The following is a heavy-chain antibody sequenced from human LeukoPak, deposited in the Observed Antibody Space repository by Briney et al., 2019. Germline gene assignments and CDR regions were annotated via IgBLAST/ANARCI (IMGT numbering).Heavy chain of an antibody. V-gene: IGHV4-34*01. CDR2: INHSGST. D-gene: IGHD3-16*01. J-gene: IGHJ4*02. CDR1: GGSFSGYY. Sequence: KPSETLSLTCAVDGGSFSGYYWSWIRQPPGKGQEWIGEINHSGSTNYNPTLKSRVTISVDTSKDQFSLKLSSVTAADTAVYYCARLGAEAAPAYYFDYWGQGTLVTVSS. CDR3: ARLGAEAAPAYYFDY.